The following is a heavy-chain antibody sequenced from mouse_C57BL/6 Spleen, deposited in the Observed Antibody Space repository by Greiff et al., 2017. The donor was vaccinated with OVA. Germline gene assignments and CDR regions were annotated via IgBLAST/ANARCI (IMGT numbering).Heavy chain of an antibody. CDR1: GFNIKDDY. CDR2: IDPENGDT. D-gene: IGHD2-3*01. V-gene: IGHV14-4*01. Sequence: EVQLQQSGAELVRPGASVKLSCTASGFNIKDDYMHWVKQRPEQGLEWIGWIDPENGDTEYASKFQGKATITADTSSNTAYLQLSSLTSEDTAVYYCTTGDGPFAYWGQGTLVTVSA. J-gene: IGHJ3*01. CDR3: TTGDGPFAY.